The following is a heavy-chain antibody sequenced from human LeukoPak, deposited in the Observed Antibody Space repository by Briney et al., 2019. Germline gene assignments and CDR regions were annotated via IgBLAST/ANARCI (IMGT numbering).Heavy chain of an antibody. Sequence: GRSLRLSCAASGFTFSSYWMSWVRQAPGKGLEWVANIKQDGSEKYYVDSVKGRFTISRDNAKNSLYLQMNSLRAVDTAVYYCARDRGVYRVMDVWGQGTTVTVSS. D-gene: IGHD5/OR15-5a*01. V-gene: IGHV3-7*01. CDR3: ARDRGVYRVMDV. J-gene: IGHJ6*02. CDR1: GFTFSSYW. CDR2: IKQDGSEK.